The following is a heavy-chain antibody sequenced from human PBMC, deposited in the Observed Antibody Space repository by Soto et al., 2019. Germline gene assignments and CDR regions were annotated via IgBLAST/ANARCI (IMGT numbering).Heavy chain of an antibody. Sequence: EVQLLESGGALVQPGGSLRLSCAASGFTFSSYAMSWVRQAPGKGLEWVSLFSGSGGGTYYADSVKGRFTISRDNSKNTLYLQMNSLRAEDTAVFYCAKHLSNGSPDYWGLGTLVTVSS. V-gene: IGHV3-23*01. D-gene: IGHD2-15*01. J-gene: IGHJ4*02. CDR1: GFTFSSYA. CDR3: AKHLSNGSPDY. CDR2: FSGSGGGT.